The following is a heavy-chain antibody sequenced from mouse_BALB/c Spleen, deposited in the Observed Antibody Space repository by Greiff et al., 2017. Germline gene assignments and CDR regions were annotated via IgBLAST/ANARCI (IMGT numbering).Heavy chain of an antibody. CDR1: GFTFSSYA. CDR2: ISSGGST. D-gene: IGHD1-1*01. V-gene: IGHV5-6-5*01. CDR3: ARGRDYGSPLDY. Sequence: EVMLVESGGGLVKPGGSLKLSCAASGFTFSSYAMSWVRQTPEKRLEWVASISSGGSTYYPDSVKGRFTISRDNARNILYLQMSSLRSEDTAMYYCARGRDYGSPLDYWGQGTTLTVSS. J-gene: IGHJ2*01.